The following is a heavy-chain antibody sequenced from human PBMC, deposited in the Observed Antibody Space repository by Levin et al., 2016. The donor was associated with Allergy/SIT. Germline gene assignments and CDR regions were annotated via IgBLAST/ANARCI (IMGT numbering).Heavy chain of an antibody. D-gene: IGHD4-11*01. CDR3: ATDDDYGDYRIDY. V-gene: IGHV3-33*01. J-gene: IGHJ4*02. Sequence: VRQAPGKGLEWVAVISYDGRKEYYTDSVKGRFTISRDDSKSTLYLQMNSLRVEDTAVYYCATDDDYGDYRIDYWGQGTLVTVSS. CDR2: ISYDGRKE.